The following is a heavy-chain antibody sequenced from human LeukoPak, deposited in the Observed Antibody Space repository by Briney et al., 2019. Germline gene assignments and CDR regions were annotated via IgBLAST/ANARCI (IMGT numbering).Heavy chain of an antibody. D-gene: IGHD3-3*01. CDR3: ARGPIQSGYDFWSGYYQN. CDR1: GVSISSYY. Sequence: PSETLSLTCTVSGVSISSYYWSWLRQPAGKGLEWIGRIYTSGSTNYNPSLKSRVTMSVDTSKNQFSLKLSSVTAADTAVYYCARGPIQSGYDFWSGYYQNWGQGTLVTVSS. J-gene: IGHJ4*02. CDR2: IYTSGST. V-gene: IGHV4-4*07.